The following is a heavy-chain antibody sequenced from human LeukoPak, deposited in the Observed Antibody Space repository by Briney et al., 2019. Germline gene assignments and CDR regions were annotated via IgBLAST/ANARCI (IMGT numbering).Heavy chain of an antibody. J-gene: IGHJ4*02. CDR1: GYTFTSYG. CDR2: IIPIFGTA. D-gene: IGHD4-11*01. V-gene: IGHV1-18*01. CDR3: ARDSVSTSPFDY. Sequence: ASVKVSCKASGYTFTSYGISWVRQAPGQGLEWMGGIIPIFGTANYAQKFQGRVTMTTDTSTSTAYMELRSLRSDDTAVYYCARDSVSTSPFDYWGQGTLVTVSS.